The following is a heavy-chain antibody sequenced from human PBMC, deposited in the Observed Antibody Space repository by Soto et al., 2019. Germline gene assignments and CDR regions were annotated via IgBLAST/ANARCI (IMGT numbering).Heavy chain of an antibody. V-gene: IGHV4-59*04. D-gene: IGHD2-2*01. Sequence: SETLSLTCTVSGGSISSYYWSWIRQPPGKGLEWIGYIYYSGSTYYNPSLKSRVTISVDTSKNQFSLKLSSVTAADTAVYYCALEDIVVVPAATGNYYYYGMDVWGQGTTVTVSS. J-gene: IGHJ6*02. CDR2: IYYSGST. CDR3: ALEDIVVVPAATGNYYYYGMDV. CDR1: GGSISSYY.